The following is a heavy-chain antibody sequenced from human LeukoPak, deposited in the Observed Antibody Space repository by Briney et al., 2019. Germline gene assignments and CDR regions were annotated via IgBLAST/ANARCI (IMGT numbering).Heavy chain of an antibody. CDR3: ARGADGVSSNSRGWFDP. D-gene: IGHD2-15*01. Sequence: GGSLRLSCAASGFTFNRYNMYWVRRAPGKGLEWVSSISTSSSYIYYADSVRGRFTISRDNAKNSLYLQMNSLRAEDTAVYSCARGADGVSSNSRGWFDPWGQGTLVTVSS. CDR2: ISTSSSYI. CDR1: GFTFNRYN. V-gene: IGHV3-21*01. J-gene: IGHJ5*02.